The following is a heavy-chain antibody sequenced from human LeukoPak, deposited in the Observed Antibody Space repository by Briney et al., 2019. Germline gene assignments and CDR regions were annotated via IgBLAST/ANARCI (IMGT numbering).Heavy chain of an antibody. CDR3: ARVEYCTKGVCINFDL. V-gene: IGHV1-2*02. CDR2: INPNSGGT. Sequence: ASVKVSCKASGYTFTGPYIQWMRQAPGQGLEWMGWINPNSGGTKYAQKFQGRVTVTRDTSTSTAYMELSGLRADDTAAYYCARVEYCTKGVCINFDLWGQGTLVTVSS. D-gene: IGHD2-8*01. CDR1: GYTFTGPY. J-gene: IGHJ4*02.